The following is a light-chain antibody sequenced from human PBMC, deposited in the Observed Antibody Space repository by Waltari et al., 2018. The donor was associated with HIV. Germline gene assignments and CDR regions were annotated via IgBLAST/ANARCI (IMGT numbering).Light chain of an antibody. CDR2: DDN. CDR1: SSNIGNNY. Sequence: QSVLTQPPSVSAAPGQTVTISCSGSSSNIGNNYVAWYQQRPGTAPKLLIYDDNALPSGIPDRFSGSKSGTSATLGITGLQTGDEADYYCGTWDSSLSAVVFGTVTKVTVL. V-gene: IGLV1-51*01. CDR3: GTWDSSLSAVV. J-gene: IGLJ1*01.